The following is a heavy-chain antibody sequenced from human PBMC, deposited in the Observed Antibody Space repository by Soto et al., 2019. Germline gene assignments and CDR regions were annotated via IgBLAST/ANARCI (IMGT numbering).Heavy chain of an antibody. CDR2: IWYDGSNK. CDR3: ARDPSAYCGGDCYRFYYYGMDV. J-gene: IGHJ6*02. D-gene: IGHD2-21*02. V-gene: IGHV3-33*01. Sequence: GGSLRLSCAASGFTFSSYGMHWVRQAPGKGLEWVAVIWYDGSNKYYADSVKGRFTISRDNSKNTLYQQMNTLRAEDTAVYYCARDPSAYCGGDCYRFYYYGMDVWGQGTTVTVSS. CDR1: GFTFSSYG.